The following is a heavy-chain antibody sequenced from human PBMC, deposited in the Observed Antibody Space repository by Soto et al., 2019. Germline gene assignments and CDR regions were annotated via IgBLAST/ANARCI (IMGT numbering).Heavy chain of an antibody. CDR2: IFQSGST. CDR3: ARGRGRYSSGWSWFDP. V-gene: IGHV4-4*01. CDR1: GGTIRSPDW. J-gene: IGHJ5*02. Sequence: LSLTCGVSGGTIRSPDWWTWVRQPPGKGLEWIGEIFQSGSTNYTPSLESRVTISVDKSKNQFSLTLTSVTAADTAVYFCARGRGRYSSGWSWFDPWGQGILVTVSS. D-gene: IGHD6-19*01.